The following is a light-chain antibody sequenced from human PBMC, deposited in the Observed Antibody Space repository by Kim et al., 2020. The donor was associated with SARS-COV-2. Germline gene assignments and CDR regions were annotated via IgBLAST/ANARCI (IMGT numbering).Light chain of an antibody. J-gene: IGLJ3*02. CDR3: QTWGTGIGV. Sequence: SVKRTCTLSSGHSSYAIAWHQQQPEKGPRYLMKLNSDGSHSKGDGIPDRFSGSSSGAERYLTISSLQSEDEADYYCQTWGTGIGVFGGGTKLTVL. CDR1: SGHSSYA. CDR2: LNSDGSH. V-gene: IGLV4-69*01.